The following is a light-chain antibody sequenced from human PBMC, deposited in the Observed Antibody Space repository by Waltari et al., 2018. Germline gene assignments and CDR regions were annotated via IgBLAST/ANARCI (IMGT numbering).Light chain of an antibody. CDR2: AAS. Sequence: DIQMTQSPSSLSASVGDRVTITCRASQSVTNYLNWYQQKPGKAPNLLIYAASTLQSGVPSRFSGTGSGTDFTLTISSLQREDFATYYCQETYSTVPTFGQGTKLEIK. J-gene: IGKJ2*01. CDR1: QSVTNY. V-gene: IGKV1-39*01. CDR3: QETYSTVPT.